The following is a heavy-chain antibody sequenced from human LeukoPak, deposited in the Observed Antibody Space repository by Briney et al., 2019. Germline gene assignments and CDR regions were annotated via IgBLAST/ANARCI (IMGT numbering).Heavy chain of an antibody. CDR1: GFTFDDYA. V-gene: IGHV3-9*01. CDR2: ISWNSGST. CDR3: AKDLNYGITYSFDY. D-gene: IGHD3-9*01. Sequence: GGSLRLSCAASGFTFDDYAMHWVRQAPGKGLEWVSGISWNSGSTVYADSVKGRFTISRDNAKNSLYLQMNSLRAEDTALHYYAKDLNYGITYSFDYWGQGTLVTVSS. J-gene: IGHJ4*02.